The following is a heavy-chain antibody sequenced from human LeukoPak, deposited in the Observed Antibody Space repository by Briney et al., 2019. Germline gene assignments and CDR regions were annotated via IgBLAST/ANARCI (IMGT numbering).Heavy chain of an antibody. J-gene: IGHJ4*02. Sequence: TGGSLRLSCAASGFTFSNYAMSWVRQAPGKGLEWVSSISGSGGSTYYTDSVQGRFTISRDNSRNTLYLQMNSLRADDTAVYYCAKDRSVVIDWDQGTLVTVSS. D-gene: IGHD4-23*01. CDR3: AKDRSVVID. CDR1: GFTFSNYA. V-gene: IGHV3-23*01. CDR2: ISGSGGST.